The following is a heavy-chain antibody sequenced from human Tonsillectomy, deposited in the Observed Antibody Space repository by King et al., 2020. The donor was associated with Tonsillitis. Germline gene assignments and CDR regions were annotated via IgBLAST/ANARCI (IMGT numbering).Heavy chain of an antibody. D-gene: IGHD3-9*01. Sequence: QLQESGPGLVKPSETLSLTCTVSGGSISSYYWCWIRQPPGEGQEWIGFISYCGSTNYTPSLKSRVTISVDKSKNQFSLKLSSLTAADTAVYYCARGYAGYEYYYYYYMDVWGKGTTVTVAS. J-gene: IGHJ6*03. CDR2: ISYCGST. V-gene: IGHV4-59*01. CDR3: ARGYAGYEYYYYYYMDV. CDR1: GGSISSYY.